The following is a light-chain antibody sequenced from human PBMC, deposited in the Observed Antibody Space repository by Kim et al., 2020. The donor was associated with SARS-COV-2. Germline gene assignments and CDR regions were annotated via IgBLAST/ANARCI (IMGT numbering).Light chain of an antibody. Sequence: SLAREKRATLSCRASQIVSPYLAWYQQKPGQAPRLLIYDATKGATGIPARFSGSGSRTDFTLTISSLEPDDVAVYYCQHRTNWLTSGGGTKVDIK. CDR1: QIVSPY. J-gene: IGKJ4*01. V-gene: IGKV3-11*01. CDR2: DAT. CDR3: QHRTNWLT.